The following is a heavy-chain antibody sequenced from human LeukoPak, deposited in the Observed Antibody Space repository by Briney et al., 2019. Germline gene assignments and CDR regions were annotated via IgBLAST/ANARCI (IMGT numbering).Heavy chain of an antibody. Sequence: TSETLSLTCAVSGGSISSGGYCWSWIRQPPGKGLEWIGYIYHSGSTYYKPSLKSRVTISVDRSKNQFSLRLSSVTAADTAVYYCARLRRDSVTTFGSDAFDIWGQGTMVTVSS. CDR1: GGSISSGGYC. D-gene: IGHD4-17*01. V-gene: IGHV4-30-2*01. CDR3: ARLRRDSVTTFGSDAFDI. J-gene: IGHJ3*02. CDR2: IYHSGST.